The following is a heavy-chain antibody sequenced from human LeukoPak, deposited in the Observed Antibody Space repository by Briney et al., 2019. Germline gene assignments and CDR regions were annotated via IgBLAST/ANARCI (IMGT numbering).Heavy chain of an antibody. D-gene: IGHD6-19*01. V-gene: IGHV4-4*08. J-gene: IGHJ5*02. CDR3: ARDSRDSSGWYSYWFDP. CDR1: GGSISSYY. Sequence: SETLSLTCTVSGGSISSYYWSWIRQPPGKGLEWIGYIYTSGSTNYNPSLKSRVTISVDTSKNQFSLKLSSVTAADTAVYYCARDSRDSSGWYSYWFDPWGQGTLVTVSS. CDR2: IYTSGST.